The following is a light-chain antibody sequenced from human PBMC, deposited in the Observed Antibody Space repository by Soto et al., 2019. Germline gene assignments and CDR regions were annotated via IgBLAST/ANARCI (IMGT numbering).Light chain of an antibody. CDR2: GGS. CDR1: QSFKSSY. CDR3: QLYRT. J-gene: IGKJ1*01. Sequence: EMVLTQSPGTLSLSPGDSASLSCRASQSFKSSYLAWYQQKPGQAPKLLIHGGSTRATGISDRFSGSGSGTDFTLTISRLEPEDFAVYYCQLYRTFGQGTKVDI. V-gene: IGKV3-20*01.